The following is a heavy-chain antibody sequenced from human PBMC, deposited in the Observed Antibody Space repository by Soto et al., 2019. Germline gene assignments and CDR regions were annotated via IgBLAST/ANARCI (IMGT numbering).Heavy chain of an antibody. CDR3: ARDSEAGGLRFDP. CDR1: GFTFSSYS. V-gene: IGHV3-21*01. Sequence: GGSLRLSCAASGFTFSSYSMNWVRQAPGKGLEWVSSISSSSSYMYYADSVKGRFIISRDNAKNSLYLQMNSLRAEDTAVYYCARDSEAGGLRFDPWGQGSLVTVSS. J-gene: IGHJ5*02. CDR2: ISSSSSYM. D-gene: IGHD4-17*01.